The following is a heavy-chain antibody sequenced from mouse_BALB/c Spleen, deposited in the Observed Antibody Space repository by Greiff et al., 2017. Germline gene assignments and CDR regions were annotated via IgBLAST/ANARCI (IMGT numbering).Heavy chain of an antibody. D-gene: IGHD2-14*01. V-gene: IGHV14-3*02. J-gene: IGHJ2*01. Sequence: VTLKESGAELVKPGASVKLSCTASGFNIKDTYMHWVKQRPEQGLEWIGRIDPANGNTKYDPKFQGKATITADTSSNTAYLQLSSLTSEDTAVYYCAGYRYGHFDYWGQGTTLTVSS. CDR3: AGYRYGHFDY. CDR2: IDPANGNT. CDR1: GFNIKDTY.